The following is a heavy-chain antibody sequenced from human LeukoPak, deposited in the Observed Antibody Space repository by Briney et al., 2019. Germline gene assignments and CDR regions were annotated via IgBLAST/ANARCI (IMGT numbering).Heavy chain of an antibody. CDR2: INPDGGDK. J-gene: IGHJ4*02. CDR3: ARLKGTTSVFDY. D-gene: IGHD1-26*01. Sequence: PGGSLRLSCAASGFTFSSHWMTWVRQAPGKRLEWVGNINPDGGDKFYLDSVKGRFTMSRDNARNSLHLQMDSLRAEDTAVYYCARLKGTTSVFDYWGQGTLVTVSS. CDR1: GFTFSSHW. V-gene: IGHV3-7*03.